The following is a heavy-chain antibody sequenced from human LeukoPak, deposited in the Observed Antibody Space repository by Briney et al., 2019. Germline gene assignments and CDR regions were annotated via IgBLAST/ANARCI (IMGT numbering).Heavy chain of an antibody. D-gene: IGHD5-18*01. V-gene: IGHV3-7*03. CDR2: IKQDGSEK. CDR1: GLIFNSHL. CDR3: TKDRRGYSYGYPLILPDY. J-gene: IGHJ4*02. Sequence: GGSLRLSCTASGLIFNSHLMSWVRQAPGKGLEWVANIKQDGSEKHYVDSVKGRFTISRDNAKSSLSLQMNSLRAEDTAVYYCTKDRRGYSYGYPLILPDYWGQGTLVTVSS.